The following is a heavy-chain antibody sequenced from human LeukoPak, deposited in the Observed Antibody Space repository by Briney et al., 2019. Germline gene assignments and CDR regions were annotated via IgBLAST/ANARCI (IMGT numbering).Heavy chain of an antibody. CDR2: IDIPGNT. CDR3: ARAVAGTHWFDP. Sequence: GGSLRLSCAASGFTLSNYDMHWVRQATGKGLEWVSGIDIPGNTYYPDSVKGRFTMTRESAKNSLYLQMNSLRAGDTAVYYCARAVAGTHWFDPWGQGTLVIVSS. J-gene: IGHJ5*02. V-gene: IGHV3-13*01. CDR1: GFTLSNYD. D-gene: IGHD6-19*01.